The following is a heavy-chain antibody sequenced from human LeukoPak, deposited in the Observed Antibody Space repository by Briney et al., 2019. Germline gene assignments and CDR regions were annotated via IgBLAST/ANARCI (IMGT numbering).Heavy chain of an antibody. CDR3: ARAATDYYGSGSYYYFFDP. CDR1: GGSISSGSYY. D-gene: IGHD3-10*01. Sequence: SETLSLTCTVSGGSISSGSYYWSWIRQPAGKSLEWIGRIFPSGSTTYNPSLKSRVTMSVDTSKIQFSLRLTSVTAADTAVYYCARAATDYYGSGSYYYFFDPWGQGTLVTVSS. CDR2: IFPSGST. V-gene: IGHV4-61*02. J-gene: IGHJ5*02.